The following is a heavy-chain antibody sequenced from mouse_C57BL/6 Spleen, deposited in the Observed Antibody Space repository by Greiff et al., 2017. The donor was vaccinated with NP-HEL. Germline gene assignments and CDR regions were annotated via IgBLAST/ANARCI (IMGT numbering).Heavy chain of an antibody. CDR2: ISSGSSTI. J-gene: IGHJ3*01. Sequence: EVNLVESGGGLVKPGGSLKLSCAASGFTFSDYGMHWVRQAPEKGLEWVAYISSGSSTIYYADTVKGRFTISRDNAKNHLFLQITSLRSEDTAMYYCARGRNGGSSWFAYWGQGTLVTVSA. CDR1: GFTFSDYG. V-gene: IGHV5-17*01. CDR3: ARGRNGGSSWFAY. D-gene: IGHD1-1*02.